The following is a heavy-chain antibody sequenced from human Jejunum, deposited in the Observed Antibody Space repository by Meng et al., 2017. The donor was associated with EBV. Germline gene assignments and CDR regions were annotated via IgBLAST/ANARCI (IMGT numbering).Heavy chain of an antibody. CDR1: GFTFGGYT. CDR2: ISETTTYI. V-gene: IGHV3-21*01. Sequence: EVQLVESGGGLVKLGGSLRLSCEVSGFTFGGYTMNWVRQAPGKGLEWVSSISETTTYIYYADSVKGRFTISRDNAKNSLYLQMNSLRAEDTAVYYCARSPPQNNRLVRVWFDPWGQGTLVTVSS. J-gene: IGHJ5*02. D-gene: IGHD1-14*01. CDR3: ARSPPQNNRLVRVWFDP.